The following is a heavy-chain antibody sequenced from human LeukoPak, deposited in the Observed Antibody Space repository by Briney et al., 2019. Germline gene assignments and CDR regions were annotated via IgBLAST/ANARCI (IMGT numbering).Heavy chain of an antibody. Sequence: GGSLRLSCAASGFTFSSYAMSWVRQAPGKGLEWVSAISGSGGSTYYADSVKGRFTISRDNSKNTLYLQMNSLRAEDTAVYYCAKTKSTYYYDSSSYCPLDYWGQGTLVTVSS. J-gene: IGHJ4*02. CDR2: ISGSGGST. CDR3: AKTKSTYYYDSSSYCPLDY. CDR1: GFTFSSYA. V-gene: IGHV3-23*01. D-gene: IGHD3-22*01.